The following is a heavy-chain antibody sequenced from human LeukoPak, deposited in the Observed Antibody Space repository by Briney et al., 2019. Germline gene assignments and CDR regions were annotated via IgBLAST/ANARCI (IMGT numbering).Heavy chain of an antibody. CDR2: INPSGGST. J-gene: IGHJ4*02. V-gene: IGHV1-46*01. CDR3: ASKVQTGTQNY. Sequence: ASVTVSCKASGYTFTSYYMHWVRQAPGQGLEWMGIINPSGGSTSYAQKFQGRVTMTRDTSTGTVYMELSSLRSEDTAVYYCASKVQTGTQNYWGQGTLVTVSS. CDR1: GYTFTSYY. D-gene: IGHD1-1*01.